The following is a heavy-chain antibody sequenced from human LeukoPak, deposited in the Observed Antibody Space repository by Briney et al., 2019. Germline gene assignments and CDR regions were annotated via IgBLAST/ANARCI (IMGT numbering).Heavy chain of an antibody. CDR2: ISASGGST. D-gene: IGHD5-18*01. Sequence: GGSLRLSCATSGFTFSNFAMSWVRQAPGKGLEWVSLISASGGSTYYADSVKGRFTISRDNSKNTVYLQMNSLRAEDTALYYCAKDIQGANWGQGTLVTVSS. J-gene: IGHJ4*02. CDR1: GFTFSNFA. V-gene: IGHV3-23*01. CDR3: AKDIQGAN.